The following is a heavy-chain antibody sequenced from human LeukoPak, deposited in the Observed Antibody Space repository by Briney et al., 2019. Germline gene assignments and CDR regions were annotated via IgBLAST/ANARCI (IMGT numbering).Heavy chain of an antibody. J-gene: IGHJ4*02. CDR2: INDSGST. D-gene: IGHD1-1*01. V-gene: IGHV4-59*08. CDR3: TGRGRNNWGEGNDY. Sequence: TASETLSLTCTASGVTISSYYWSWIRQPPGKGLEWVGYINDSGSTNSNPSLKSRVTMSVDTSNNQFSLKLSSVTAADTAVYYCTGRGRNNWGEGNDYWGQGTLVTVSS. CDR1: GVTISSYY.